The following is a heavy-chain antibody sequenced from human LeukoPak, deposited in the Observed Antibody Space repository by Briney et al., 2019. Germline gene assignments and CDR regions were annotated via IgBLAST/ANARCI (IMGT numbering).Heavy chain of an antibody. CDR1: GFTFGSYG. V-gene: IGHV3-33*05. CDR2: ISYDGSNK. D-gene: IGHD6-13*01. CDR3: ASYAASGTAGSDY. J-gene: IGHJ4*02. Sequence: GVSLRLSCAASGFTFGSYGMHWVRQAPGKGLEWVAVISYDGSNKYYADSVKGRFTISRDNSKNTLYLQMNSLRAEDTAVYYCASYAASGTAGSDYWGQGTLVTVS.